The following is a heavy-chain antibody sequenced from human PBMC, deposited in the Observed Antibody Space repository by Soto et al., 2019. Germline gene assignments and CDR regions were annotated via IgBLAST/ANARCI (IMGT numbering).Heavy chain of an antibody. CDR2: ISWNSGSI. CDR3: AKDISNGTTTVWGYDAFDI. CDR1: GFTFDDYA. D-gene: IGHD4-17*01. J-gene: IGHJ3*02. Sequence: GGSLRLSCAASGFTFDDYAMHWVRQAPGKGLEWVSGISWNSGSIGYADSVKGRFTISRDNAKNSLYLQMNSLRAEDTALYYCAKDISNGTTTVWGYDAFDIWGQGTMVTVSS. V-gene: IGHV3-9*01.